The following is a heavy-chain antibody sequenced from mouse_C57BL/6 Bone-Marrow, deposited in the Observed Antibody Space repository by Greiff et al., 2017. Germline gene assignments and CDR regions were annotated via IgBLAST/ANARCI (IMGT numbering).Heavy chain of an antibody. CDR3: ANNYCGRYFDY. CDR1: GYTFTSYW. D-gene: IGHD1-1*01. CDR2: INPSSGYT. J-gene: IGHJ2*01. V-gene: IGHV1-7*01. Sequence: QVQLQQSGAELAKPGASVKLSCKASGYTFTSYWMHWVKQRPGQGLEWIGYINPSSGYTKYNQKFKDKATLTADKSSSTAYMQLSSLTSEDSAVYYCANNYCGRYFDYWGQGTTLTVSS.